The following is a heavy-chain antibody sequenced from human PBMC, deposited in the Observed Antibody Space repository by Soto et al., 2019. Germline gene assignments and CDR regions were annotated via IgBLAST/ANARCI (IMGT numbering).Heavy chain of an antibody. V-gene: IGHV3-30-3*01. Sequence: PGGSLRLSCAASGFTFSSYAMHWVRQAPGKGLEWVAVISYDGSNKYYADSVKGRFTISRDNSKNTLYLQMNSLRAEDTAVYYCARDPRYGSGYYGGFPTNAFDIWGQGTMVTVSS. CDR2: ISYDGSNK. CDR1: GFTFSSYA. J-gene: IGHJ3*02. CDR3: ARDPRYGSGYYGGFPTNAFDI. D-gene: IGHD3-22*01.